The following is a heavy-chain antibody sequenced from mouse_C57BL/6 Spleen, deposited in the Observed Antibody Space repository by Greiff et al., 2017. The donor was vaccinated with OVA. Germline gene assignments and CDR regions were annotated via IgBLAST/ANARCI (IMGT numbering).Heavy chain of an antibody. CDR1: GYTFTDYE. Sequence: VKLVESGAELVRPGASVTLSCKASGYTFTDYEMHWVKQTPVHGLEWIGAIDPETGGTAYNQKFKGKAILTADKSSSTAYMELRSLTSEDSAVYYCTRKDYYPFDDWGQGTTLTVSS. CDR3: TRKDYYPFDD. V-gene: IGHV1-15*01. CDR2: IDPETGGT. D-gene: IGHD1-1*01. J-gene: IGHJ2*01.